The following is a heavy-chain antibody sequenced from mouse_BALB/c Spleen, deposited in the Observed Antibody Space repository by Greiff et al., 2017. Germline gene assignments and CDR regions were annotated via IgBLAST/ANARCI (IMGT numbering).Heavy chain of an antibody. Sequence: EVQLQQTGPELVKPGASVKISCKASGYSFTDYIMLWVKQSHGKSLEWIGNINPYYGSTSYNLKFKGKATLTVDKSSSTAYMQLNSLTSEDSAVYYCARIEKKLEYGNHYAMDYWGQGTSVTVSS. D-gene: IGHD2-10*02. J-gene: IGHJ4*01. CDR2: INPYYGST. V-gene: IGHV1-39*01. CDR3: ARIEKKLEYGNHYAMDY. CDR1: GYSFTDYI.